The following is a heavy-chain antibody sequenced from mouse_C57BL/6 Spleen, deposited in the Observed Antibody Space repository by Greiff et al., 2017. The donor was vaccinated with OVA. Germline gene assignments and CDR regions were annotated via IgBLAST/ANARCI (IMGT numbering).Heavy chain of an antibody. CDR2: INPNNGGT. CDR1: GYTFTDYN. CDR3: ARRDYYGSSYDYAMDY. D-gene: IGHD1-1*01. V-gene: IGHV1-18*01. J-gene: IGHJ4*01. Sequence: EVQLQQSGPELVKPGASVKIPCKASGYTFTDYNMDWVKQSHGKSLEWIGDINPNNGGTIYNQKFKGKATLTVDKSSSTAYMEIRSLTSEDTAVYYCARRDYYGSSYDYAMDYWGQGTSVTVSS.